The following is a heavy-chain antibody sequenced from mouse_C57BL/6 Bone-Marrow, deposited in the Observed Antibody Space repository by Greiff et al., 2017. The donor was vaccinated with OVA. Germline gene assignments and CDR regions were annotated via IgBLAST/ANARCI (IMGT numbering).Heavy chain of an antibody. V-gene: IGHV1-50*01. D-gene: IGHD2-4*01. J-gene: IGHJ4*01. CDR1: GYTFTSYW. CDR3: ARGGLRGGDY. Sequence: VKLQQPGAELVKPGASVKLSCKASGYTFTSYWMQWVKQRPGQGLEWIGEIDPSDSYTNYNQKFKGKATLTVDTSSSTAYMQLSSLTSEDSAVYYCARGGLRGGDYWGQGTSVTVSS. CDR2: IDPSDSYT.